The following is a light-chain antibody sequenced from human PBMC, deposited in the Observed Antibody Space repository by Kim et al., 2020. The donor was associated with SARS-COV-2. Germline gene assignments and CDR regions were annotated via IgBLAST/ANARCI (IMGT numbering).Light chain of an antibody. CDR1: SGSIASSY. V-gene: IGLV6-57*03. CDR2: EDN. J-gene: IGLJ3*02. CDR3: QSYDSSNRGV. Sequence: NFMLTQTHSVSESPGKTVTISCTRSSGSIASSYVQWYQQRPGSAPTTVIYEDNQRPSGVPDRFSGSIDSSSNSASLTISGLKTEDEADYYCQSYDSSNRGVFGGGTQLTVL.